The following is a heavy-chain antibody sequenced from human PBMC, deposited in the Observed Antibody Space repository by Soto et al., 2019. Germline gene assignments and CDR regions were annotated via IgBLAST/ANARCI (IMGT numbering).Heavy chain of an antibody. CDR3: ARQPLATLAIDGLDV. J-gene: IGHJ6*02. CDR1: GASVSSNSAA. D-gene: IGHD6-6*01. CDR2: TYYRSKWNT. V-gene: IGHV6-1*01. Sequence: QVQLQQSGPGLVKPSQTLSLSCAISGASVSSNSAAWNWIRQSPSRGLEWLGSTYYRSKWNTDSAVSMKNRITITPDTSKNLFSLQLDSVTPEDTAVYYCARQPLATLAIDGLDVWGQGTTVTVSS.